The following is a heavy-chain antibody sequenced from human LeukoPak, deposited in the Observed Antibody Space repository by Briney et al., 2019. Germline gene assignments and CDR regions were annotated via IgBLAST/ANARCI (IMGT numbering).Heavy chain of an antibody. CDR3: ARAGGSGLIDY. CDR2: MYYSGST. D-gene: IGHD6-19*01. Sequence: PSETLSLTCTVSGGSISSYYWGWIRQPPGKGLEWIGSMYYSGSTYYNPSLKSRVTISINTSKNQFSLKLSSVTAADTAVYYCARAGGSGLIDYWGQGTLVTVSS. J-gene: IGHJ4*02. V-gene: IGHV4-39*07. CDR1: GGSISSYY.